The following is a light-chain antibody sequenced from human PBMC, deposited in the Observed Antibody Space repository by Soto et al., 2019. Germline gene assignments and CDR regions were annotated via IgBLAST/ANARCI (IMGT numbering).Light chain of an antibody. CDR1: QSVSSY. V-gene: IGKV3-11*01. CDR3: QQRSNWPPP. CDR2: DAS. Sequence: ETVLTQSAATLSLSPGERATLSCRASQSVSSYLAWYQQKPGQAPRLLIYDASNRATGIPARFSGSGSGTDFTLTISSLEPADFAVYYGQQRSNWPPPFGGG. J-gene: IGKJ4*01.